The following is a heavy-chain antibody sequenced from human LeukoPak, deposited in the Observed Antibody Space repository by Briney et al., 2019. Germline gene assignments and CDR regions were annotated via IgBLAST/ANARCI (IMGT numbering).Heavy chain of an antibody. CDR1: GFTFSSYD. Sequence: GRSLRLSCAASGFTFSSYDMHWVRQAPGKGLEWVAVISYDGSNKYYADSVKGRFTISRDNSKNTLYLQMNSLRAEDTAVYYCAKVALIAARLGHFDYWGQGTLVTVSS. CDR2: ISYDGSNK. V-gene: IGHV3-30*18. CDR3: AKVALIAARLGHFDY. D-gene: IGHD6-6*01. J-gene: IGHJ4*02.